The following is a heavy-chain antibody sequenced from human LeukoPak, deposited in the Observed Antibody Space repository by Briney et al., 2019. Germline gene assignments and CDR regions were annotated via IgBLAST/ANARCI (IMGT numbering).Heavy chain of an antibody. CDR1: RYTFTDNY. J-gene: IGHJ5*02. CDR2: INPLSGGP. V-gene: IGHV1-2*02. D-gene: IGHD3-3*01. Sequence: EASVKVSCKASRYTFTDNYIHWVRQAPGQGLEWMGWINPLSGGPMYAQKFQGRVTMTRDTFLSTAYIELNGLKSDDTAIYYCAREGIKIFGGWAPFDPWGQGTLVTVS. CDR3: AREGIKIFGGWAPFDP.